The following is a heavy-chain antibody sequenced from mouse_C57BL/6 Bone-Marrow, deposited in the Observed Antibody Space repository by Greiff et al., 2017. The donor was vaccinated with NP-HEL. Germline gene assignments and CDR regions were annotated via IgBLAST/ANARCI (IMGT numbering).Heavy chain of an antibody. Sequence: QVQLQQPGAELVKPGASVKLSCKASGYTFTSYWMHWVKQRPGQGLEWIGMIHPNSGSTNYNEKFKSKATLTVAKSSRTAYMQLSSLTSEDSAVYYCAREGGYYYGSSFAYWGQGTRVTVSA. D-gene: IGHD1-1*01. CDR3: AREGGYYYGSSFAY. V-gene: IGHV1-64*01. CDR2: IHPNSGST. CDR1: GYTFTSYW. J-gene: IGHJ3*01.